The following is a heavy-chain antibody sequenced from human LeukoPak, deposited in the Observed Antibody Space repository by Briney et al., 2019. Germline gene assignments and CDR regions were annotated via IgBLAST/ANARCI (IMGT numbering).Heavy chain of an antibody. V-gene: IGHV3-20*04. CDR2: INWNGGST. CDR3: ARGPILRHFDYYMDV. D-gene: IGHD3-9*01. CDR1: GFTFDDYG. J-gene: IGHJ6*03. Sequence: GGSLRLSCAASGFTFDDYGMSWVRQAPGKGLEWVSGINWNGGSTGYADSVKGRFTISRDNAKNSLYLQMNSLRAEDTALYYCARGPILRHFDYYMDVWGKGTTVIISS.